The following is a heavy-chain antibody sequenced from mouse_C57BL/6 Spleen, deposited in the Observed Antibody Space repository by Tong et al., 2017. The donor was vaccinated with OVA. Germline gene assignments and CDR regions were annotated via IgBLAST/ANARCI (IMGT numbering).Heavy chain of an antibody. J-gene: IGHJ2*01. D-gene: IGHD1-1*01. CDR3: ARNWGYYGSPYYFDY. CDR1: GFSLTSYG. V-gene: IGHV2-6*02. CDR2: IWSDGST. Sequence: VQLQESGPGLVAPSQSLSITCTVSGFSLTSYGVHWVRQPPGKGLEWLGVIWSDGSTTYNSALKSRLSISKDNSKSQVFLKMNSLQTDDTAMYYCARNWGYYGSPYYFDYWGQGTTLTVSS.